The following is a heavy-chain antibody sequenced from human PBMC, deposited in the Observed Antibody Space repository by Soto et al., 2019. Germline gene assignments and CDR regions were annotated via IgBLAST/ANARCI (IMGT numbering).Heavy chain of an antibody. J-gene: IGHJ5*02. CDR3: ARLLSPQQLLDSDPWFDP. D-gene: IGHD2-2*01. V-gene: IGHV1-18*01. CDR1: GYACTTGG. Sequence: SVRLDWKRAGYACTTGGRRWLRQDKEKGLEWMGWISAYNGNTNYAQKLQGRVTMTTDTSTSTAYMELRSLRSDDTAVYYCARLLSPQQLLDSDPWFDPWGQGTLVTVSS. CDR2: ISAYNGNT.